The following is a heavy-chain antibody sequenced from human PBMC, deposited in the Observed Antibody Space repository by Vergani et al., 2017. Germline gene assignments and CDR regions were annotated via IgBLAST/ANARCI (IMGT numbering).Heavy chain of an antibody. D-gene: IGHD2-15*01. Sequence: QITLKESGPTLVKPTQTLTLTCTFSGFSLTTCGVALGWTRQPPGKALEWPAIIFWDDDKRYIPSLRNRDTITRDTSRNQVVLTMTNIDPVDTATYYCTQGRDCIVGHVYVDYWGQGTLVTVSS. CDR3: TQGRDCIVGHVYVDY. V-gene: IGHV2-5*02. CDR1: GFSLTTCGVA. J-gene: IGHJ4*02. CDR2: IFWDDDK.